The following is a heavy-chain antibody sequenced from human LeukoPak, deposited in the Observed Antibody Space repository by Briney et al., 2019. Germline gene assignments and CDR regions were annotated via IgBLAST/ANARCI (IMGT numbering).Heavy chain of an antibody. Sequence: KPGGTLRLSCAASGFTFSSYSMNWVRQAPGKGLTWVSSISSSSYIYYADSVKGRFTISRDNAKNSLYLQMNSLRAEDTAVYYCARVLHYYYDSSGYNPWVIRPFDIWGQGTMVTVSS. CDR3: ARVLHYYYDSSGYNPWVIRPFDI. V-gene: IGHV3-21*01. CDR2: ISSSSYI. CDR1: GFTFSSYS. J-gene: IGHJ3*02. D-gene: IGHD3-22*01.